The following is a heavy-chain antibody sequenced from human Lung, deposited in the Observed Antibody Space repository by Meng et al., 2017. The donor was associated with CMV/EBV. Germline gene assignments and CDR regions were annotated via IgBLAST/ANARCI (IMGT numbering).Heavy chain of an antibody. CDR3: ARSWDGMDV. CDR1: GFTFSAYA. J-gene: IGHJ6*02. Sequence: SCAASGFTFSAYAMNWVRQAPGKGLEWVSSISTTRRYIYYADSVKGRLTFSRDNAKNFHYLQMNSLRVEDTAVYYCARSWDGMDVWGQGTTVTVSS. CDR2: ISTTRRYI. V-gene: IGHV3-21*06.